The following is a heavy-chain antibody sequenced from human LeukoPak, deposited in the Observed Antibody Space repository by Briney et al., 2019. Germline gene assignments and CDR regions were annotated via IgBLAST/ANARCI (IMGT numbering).Heavy chain of an antibody. D-gene: IGHD3-10*01. Sequence: GGSLRLSCAASGLTFSSYAMSWVRQAPGKGLEWVSAITGSVGTTYYADSVKGRFTISRDNSKNTLYLQMNSLRAEDTAVYYCAKTPNPYGSGSYVGGNWFDPWGQGTLVTVSS. CDR2: ITGSVGTT. CDR3: AKTPNPYGSGSYVGGNWFDP. V-gene: IGHV3-23*01. CDR1: GLTFSSYA. J-gene: IGHJ5*02.